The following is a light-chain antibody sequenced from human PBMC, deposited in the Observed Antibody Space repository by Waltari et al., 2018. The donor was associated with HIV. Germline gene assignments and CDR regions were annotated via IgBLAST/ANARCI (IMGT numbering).Light chain of an antibody. Sequence: DIQLTQSPCSLSASVGDRVTITCRARQSVTSYLNWYQHKPGKAPKLLISAVSNLQSGVPSRFSGDASATDFTLTISSLQPEDLATYFCLQTHTTPHTFGQGTSLEIK. V-gene: IGKV1-39*01. CDR2: AVS. CDR1: QSVTSY. CDR3: LQTHTTPHT. J-gene: IGKJ2*01.